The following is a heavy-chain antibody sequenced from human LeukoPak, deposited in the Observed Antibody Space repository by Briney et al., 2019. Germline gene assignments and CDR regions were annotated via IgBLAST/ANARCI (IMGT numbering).Heavy chain of an antibody. CDR1: GGSISSYH. CDR3: AGGISGVVINAFHI. J-gene: IGHJ3*02. V-gene: IGHV4-59*01. Sequence: PSETLSLTCTVSGGSISSYHWSWIRQPPGKGLEWIGDTYNSGSTNYNPSLKSRVTISVDTSKNQFSLKLTSVTAADTAVYYCAGGISGVVINAFHIWGQGTMVIVSS. CDR2: TYNSGST. D-gene: IGHD3-3*01.